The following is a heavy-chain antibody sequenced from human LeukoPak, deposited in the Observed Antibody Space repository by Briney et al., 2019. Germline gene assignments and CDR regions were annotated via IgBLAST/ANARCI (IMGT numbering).Heavy chain of an antibody. CDR3: ARDFGMFTISHGDAFAI. Sequence: ASVKVSCKASGYTFDNYGISWVRPAPGQGLEWMGWISAYDGNTNYANKLQGRVTMTTDASTSTAFIELRSLTSDDTAVYFCARDFGMFTISHGDAFAIWGQGTVVTVSS. V-gene: IGHV1-18*01. J-gene: IGHJ3*02. CDR2: ISAYDGNT. CDR1: GYTFDNYG. D-gene: IGHD5-24*01.